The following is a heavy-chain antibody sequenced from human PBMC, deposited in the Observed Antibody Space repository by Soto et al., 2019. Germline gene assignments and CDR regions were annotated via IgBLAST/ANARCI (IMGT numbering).Heavy chain of an antibody. V-gene: IGHV1-18*01. Sequence: ASVKVSCKASGYTFTNFGISWVRQAPGQGLEWMGWISAYNGNTNYAQKFQGRVTMTTDTSTTTAYMELRSLSSDDTAVYYCSRLRLGEVSLYFFAFCTQRSLVTGSS. CDR2: ISAYNGNT. CDR1: GYTFTNFG. D-gene: IGHD3-16*02. J-gene: IGHJ4*02. CDR3: SRLRLGEVSLYFFAF.